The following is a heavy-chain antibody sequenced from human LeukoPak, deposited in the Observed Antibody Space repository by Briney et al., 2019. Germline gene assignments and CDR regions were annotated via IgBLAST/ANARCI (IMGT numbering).Heavy chain of an antibody. Sequence: GGSLRLSCAASEFTFSSHSMNWVRQAPGRGLEWVSSISRSGGSIYYADSLKGRFTISRDNAKNSLYLQMNSLRAEDTAVYFCARSLKVSAALDVFDIWGQETMVTVSS. CDR3: ARSLKVSAALDVFDI. CDR1: EFTFSSHS. D-gene: IGHD2-2*01. CDR2: ISRSGGSI. J-gene: IGHJ3*02. V-gene: IGHV3-21*01.